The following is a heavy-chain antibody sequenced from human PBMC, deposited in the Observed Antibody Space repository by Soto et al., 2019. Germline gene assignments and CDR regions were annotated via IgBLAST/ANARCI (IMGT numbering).Heavy chain of an antibody. V-gene: IGHV4-39*01. CDR3: ARHVRYGSPIDY. J-gene: IGHJ4*02. Sequence: SETLSLTCTVSGGSISSSSYYWGWIRQPPGKGLEWIGSIYYSGSTYYNPSLKSRVTISVDTSKNQFSLKLSSVTAADTAVYYCARHVRYGSPIDYWGQGTLVTVS. D-gene: IGHD3-10*01. CDR1: GGSISSSSYY. CDR2: IYYSGST.